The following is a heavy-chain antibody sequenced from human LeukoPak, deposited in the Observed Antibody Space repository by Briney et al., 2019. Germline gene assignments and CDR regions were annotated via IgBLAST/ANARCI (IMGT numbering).Heavy chain of an antibody. J-gene: IGHJ5*02. V-gene: IGHV4-31*03. CDR3: ARGGSRHLNP. CDR1: GGSISSGGYY. CDR2: IYYSGST. Sequence: SETLSLTCTVSGGSISSGGYYWSWIRQHPGKGLEWIGYIYYSGSTYYNPSLKSRVTISVDTSKNQFSLKLSSVTAADTAVHYCARGGSRHLNPWGQGTLVTVSS.